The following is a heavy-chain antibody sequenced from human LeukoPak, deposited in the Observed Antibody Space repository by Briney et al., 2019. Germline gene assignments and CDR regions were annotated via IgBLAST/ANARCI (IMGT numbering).Heavy chain of an antibody. J-gene: IGHJ5*02. CDR1: GYSISSGSY. D-gene: IGHD3-3*01. CDR2: IYHSGTT. Sequence: SETLSLTCTVSGYSISSGSYWGWIRQPPGKGLEWIGSIYHSGTTYFNPSLKSRVTISVDTSKNQFSLKLSSVTAADTAVYYCARGFLEWPYTGLNWFDPWGQGTLVTVSS. CDR3: ARGFLEWPYTGLNWFDP. V-gene: IGHV4-38-2*02.